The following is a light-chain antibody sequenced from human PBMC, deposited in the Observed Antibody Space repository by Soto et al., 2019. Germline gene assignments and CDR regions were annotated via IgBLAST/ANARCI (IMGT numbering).Light chain of an antibody. CDR3: QQYKSYPLT. CDR1: QSISSW. Sequence: DIQMTQSPSTLSASVGDRVTITCRASQSISSWLAWYQQKPGKAPKLLIYDASSLESGVPSRLSGSGSGTEFTLTITSLQPDDFATYYCQQYKSYPLTFGGGTKVDI. CDR2: DAS. V-gene: IGKV1-5*01. J-gene: IGKJ4*01.